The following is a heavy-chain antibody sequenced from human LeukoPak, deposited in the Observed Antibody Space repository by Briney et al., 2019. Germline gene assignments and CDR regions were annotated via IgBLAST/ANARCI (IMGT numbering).Heavy chain of an antibody. V-gene: IGHV1-69*04. CDR2: IIPILGIA. D-gene: IGHD2-15*01. J-gene: IGHJ5*02. CDR3: ARYCSGGSCYGYNWFDP. Sequence: ASVKVSCKASGGTFSSYAISWVRQAPRQGLEWMGRIIPILGIANYAQKFQGRVTITADKSTSTAYMELSSLRSEDTAVYYCARYCSGGSCYGYNWFDPWGQGTLVTVSS. CDR1: GGTFSSYA.